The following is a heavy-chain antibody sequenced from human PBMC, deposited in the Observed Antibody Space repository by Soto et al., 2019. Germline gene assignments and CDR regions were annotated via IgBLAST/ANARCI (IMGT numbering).Heavy chain of an antibody. V-gene: IGHV3-30-3*01. D-gene: IGHD3-22*01. CDR1: GFTFSSYA. CDR2: ISYDGSNK. CDR3: AREGSPSINMIVVAPLDY. J-gene: IGHJ4*02. Sequence: PXESLSLSCAASGFTFSSYAMHGVRQAPGKGLEWVAVISYDGSNKYYADSVKGRFTISRDNSKNTLYLQMNSLRAEDTAVYYCAREGSPSINMIVVAPLDYWGQGTLVTVPS.